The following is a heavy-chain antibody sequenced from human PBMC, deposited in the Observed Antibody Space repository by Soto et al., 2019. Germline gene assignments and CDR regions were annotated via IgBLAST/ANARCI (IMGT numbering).Heavy chain of an antibody. J-gene: IGHJ4*02. CDR3: AKARCTTTDCYGPDY. Sequence: EGSLRLSCAASGFSFRTYTMSWVRQAPGKGLEWLSVISGSGGSPSYADSVQGRFVISRDNARNTLYLHMNSLRAEDTAMYYCAKARCTTTDCYGPDYWGRGTLVTVSS. D-gene: IGHD1-26*01. V-gene: IGHV3-23*01. CDR2: ISGSGGSP. CDR1: GFSFRTYT.